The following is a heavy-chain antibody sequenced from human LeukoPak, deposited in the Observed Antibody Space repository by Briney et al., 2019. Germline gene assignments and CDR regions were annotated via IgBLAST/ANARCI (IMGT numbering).Heavy chain of an antibody. Sequence: GGSLRPSCAASGFTVSNNCMSWVRQAPGKGLEWVSVIYSGGSTYYADSVKGRFTISRDNSRNTLYLQMNSLRAEDTAVYYCARVADTAMGELDYWGQGTLVTVSS. V-gene: IGHV3-66*01. D-gene: IGHD5-18*01. CDR2: IYSGGST. J-gene: IGHJ4*02. CDR3: ARVADTAMGELDY. CDR1: GFTVSNNC.